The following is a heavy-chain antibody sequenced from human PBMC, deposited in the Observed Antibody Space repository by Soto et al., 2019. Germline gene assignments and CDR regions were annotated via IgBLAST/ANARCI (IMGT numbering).Heavy chain of an antibody. V-gene: IGHV3-15*07. J-gene: IGHJ6*02. CDR1: GFSIANAW. Sequence: EMQLVESGGNLVKPGGSLRLSCAGSGFSIANAWINWVRQAPGKGPEWVGRVKTKPAGGTTDYAAPVKDRFTLTRDDSKNTVFLQMSSLKIEDTAVYYCTTGAARGVWGRGTTVTVSS. CDR2: VKTKPAGGTT. CDR3: TTGAARGV.